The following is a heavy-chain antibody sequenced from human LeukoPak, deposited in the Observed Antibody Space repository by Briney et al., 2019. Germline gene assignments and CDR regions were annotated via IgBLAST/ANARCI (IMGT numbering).Heavy chain of an antibody. CDR2: ISAYNGNT. Sequence: GASVKVSCKASGYTFTSYGISWVRQAPGQGLEWMGWISAYNGNTNYAQKFQGRVTITADESTSTAYMELSSLRSEDTAVYYCATSRYYYDSSGYYEMGAFDYWGQGTLVTVSS. CDR3: ATSRYYYDSSGYYEMGAFDY. J-gene: IGHJ4*02. V-gene: IGHV1-18*01. D-gene: IGHD3-22*01. CDR1: GYTFTSYG.